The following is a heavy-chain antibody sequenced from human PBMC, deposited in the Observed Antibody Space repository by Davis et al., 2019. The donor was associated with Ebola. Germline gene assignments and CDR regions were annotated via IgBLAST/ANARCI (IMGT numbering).Heavy chain of an antibody. Sequence: GGSLRLSCAASGFTFADYAMHWVRQAPGKGLEWVSGISWNSGSIGYADSVKGRFTISRDNAKNSLYLQMNSLRAEDTALYYCAKSSYYDSSGYVDYFDYWGQGTLVTVSS. V-gene: IGHV3-9*01. J-gene: IGHJ4*02. D-gene: IGHD3-22*01. CDR2: ISWNSGSI. CDR3: AKSSYYDSSGYVDYFDY. CDR1: GFTFADYA.